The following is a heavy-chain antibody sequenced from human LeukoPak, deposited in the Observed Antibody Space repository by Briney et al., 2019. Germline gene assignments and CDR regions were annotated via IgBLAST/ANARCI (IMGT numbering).Heavy chain of an antibody. V-gene: IGHV4-38-2*02. Sequence: SETLSLTCIVSGDSLSSGHYWGWIRQSPGKGLEWIGSVYYTGRTYYNPSVKTRITIFVDTLTNEFSLRLRSVTAADTAIYFCVRSLGRYSPYYFDHWGQGKLVTVSS. CDR3: VRSLGRYSPYYFDH. J-gene: IGHJ4*02. D-gene: IGHD3-10*01. CDR2: VYYTGRT. CDR1: GDSLSSGHY.